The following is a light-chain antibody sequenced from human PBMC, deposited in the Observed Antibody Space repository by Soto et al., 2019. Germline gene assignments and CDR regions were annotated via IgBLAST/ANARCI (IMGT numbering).Light chain of an antibody. CDR3: QQHYNWPRT. J-gene: IGKJ1*01. Sequence: EIVLTQSPATLSLSPGERATLSCRASQRVRTDLTWYQQKPGQAPRLLIYDASKRATGIPARFSGGGSGTDFTLTSSSLEPEDFAVYYCQQHYNWPRTFGQGTKVEI. CDR1: QRVRTD. V-gene: IGKV3-11*01. CDR2: DAS.